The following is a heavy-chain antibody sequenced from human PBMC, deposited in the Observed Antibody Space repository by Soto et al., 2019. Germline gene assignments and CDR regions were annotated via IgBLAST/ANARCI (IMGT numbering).Heavy chain of an antibody. Sequence: KAGGSLRLSCAASGLKFNTAWMNWVRQAPGKGLEWVGRIKSKPDGGTADYAAPVKGRFNIERDDSTDTVYLQMSSLETEDTAVYFCTTGVYVWSKFAYWGQGTLVTVSS. CDR1: GLKFNTAW. J-gene: IGHJ4*02. V-gene: IGHV3-15*01. CDR3: TTGVYVWSKFAY. D-gene: IGHD3-16*01. CDR2: IKSKPDGGTA.